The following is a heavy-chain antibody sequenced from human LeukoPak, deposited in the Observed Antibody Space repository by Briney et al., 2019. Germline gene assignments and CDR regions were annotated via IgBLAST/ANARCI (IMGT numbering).Heavy chain of an antibody. J-gene: IGHJ4*02. CDR3: ARSRPRRGLAAAGYDY. CDR1: GGTFSSYA. CDR2: IIPIFGTA. V-gene: IGHV1-69*05. Sequence: EASVKVSCKASGGTFSSYAISWVRQAPGQGLEWMGGIIPIFGTANYAQKFQGRVTITTDESTSTAYMELSSLRSEDTAVYYCARSRPRRGLAAAGYDYWGQGTLVTVSS. D-gene: IGHD6-13*01.